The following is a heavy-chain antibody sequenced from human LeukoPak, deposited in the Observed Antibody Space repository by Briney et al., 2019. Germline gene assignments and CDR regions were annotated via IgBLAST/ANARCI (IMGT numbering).Heavy chain of an antibody. Sequence: ASVKVSCKASGYTFTGYHMHWVRQAPGQGLEWMGWINPNSGGTNYAQKFQGRVTMTRDTSISAAYMELSRLRSDDTAVYYCARDRIGSGWYGWFDPWGQGTLVTVSS. CDR2: INPNSGGT. CDR3: ARDRIGSGWYGWFDP. CDR1: GYTFTGYH. J-gene: IGHJ5*02. D-gene: IGHD6-19*01. V-gene: IGHV1-2*02.